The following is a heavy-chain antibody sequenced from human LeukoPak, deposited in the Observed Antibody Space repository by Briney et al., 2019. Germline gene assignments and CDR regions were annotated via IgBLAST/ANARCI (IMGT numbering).Heavy chain of an antibody. D-gene: IGHD6-13*01. Sequence: ASVKVSCKASGYTFTSYGISWVRQAPGQGLEWMGWISAYNGNTNYAQKLQGRVTMTTGTSTSTAYMELRSLRSDDTAVYYCARGRAIYSSSWYVRYWGQGTLVTVSS. J-gene: IGHJ4*02. CDR1: GYTFTSYG. CDR3: ARGRAIYSSSWYVRY. CDR2: ISAYNGNT. V-gene: IGHV1-18*01.